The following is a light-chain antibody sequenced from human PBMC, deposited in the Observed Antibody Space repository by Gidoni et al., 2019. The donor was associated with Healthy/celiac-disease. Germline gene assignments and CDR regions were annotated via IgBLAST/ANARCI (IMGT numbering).Light chain of an antibody. CDR2: EVI. V-gene: IGLV2-14*01. Sequence: QSALTQPASVSGSPGQSITISCTGTSSYVGGYNYVSWYQQHPGKAPKLMIYEVINRPSGVSNRFSGSKSGNTAYLTISGLQAEDEADYYCSSYTSSSTPLFGGGTKLTVL. J-gene: IGLJ2*01. CDR3: SSYTSSSTPL. CDR1: SSYVGGYNY.